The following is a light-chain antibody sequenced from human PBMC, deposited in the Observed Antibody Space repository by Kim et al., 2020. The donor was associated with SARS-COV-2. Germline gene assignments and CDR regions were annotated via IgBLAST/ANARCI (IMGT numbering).Light chain of an antibody. CDR3: QQSNNWPYT. V-gene: IGKV3-15*01. Sequence: VPPAERATLSCRASQSVTTNLAWNQQTPGHAPRVLIYDASTGATGIPARFSGSGSGTEFTLTISSLQSEDFAVYYCQQSNNWPYTFGQGTKLEI. CDR2: DAS. J-gene: IGKJ2*01. CDR1: QSVTTN.